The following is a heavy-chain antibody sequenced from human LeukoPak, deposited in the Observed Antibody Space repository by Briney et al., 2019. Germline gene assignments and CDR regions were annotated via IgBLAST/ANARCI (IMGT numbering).Heavy chain of an antibody. D-gene: IGHD1-1*01. CDR3: VRVGGTGHFDD. CDR1: GGSISSYY. V-gene: IGHV4-59*01. J-gene: IGHJ4*02. CDR2: IHYSGST. Sequence: PSETLSLTCSVSGGSISSYYWTWIRQFPGQGLEWIRYIHYSGSTNHNPSLRSRVTMSVDTSRNQFSLKLSSVTAADTAVYFCVRVGGTGHFDDWGQGTLVTVSS.